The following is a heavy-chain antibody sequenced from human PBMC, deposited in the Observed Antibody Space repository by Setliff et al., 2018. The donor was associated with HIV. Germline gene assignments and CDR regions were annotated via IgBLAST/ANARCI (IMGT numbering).Heavy chain of an antibody. CDR2: IYPGDSDT. V-gene: IGHV5-51*01. CDR1: GYNFTSNW. J-gene: IGHJ6*03. D-gene: IGHD1-20*01. CDR3: ARHITGISFFSYMDV. Sequence: GESLKISCKGSGYNFTSNWIGWVRQMPGKGQEWMGIIYPGDSDTRYSPSFQGQVTISADKSISTAYLQWSSLKASDTAMYYCARHITGISFFSYMDVWGTGTTVTV.